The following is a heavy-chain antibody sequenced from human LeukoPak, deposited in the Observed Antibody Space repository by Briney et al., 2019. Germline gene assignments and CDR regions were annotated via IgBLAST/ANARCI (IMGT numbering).Heavy chain of an antibody. CDR1: GGSFSGYY. CDR3: AKTREGYYDSSGASGFDP. J-gene: IGHJ5*02. Sequence: PSETLSLTCAVYGGSFSGYYWSWIRQPPGKGLEWIGEINHSGSTNYNPSLKSRVTISVDTSKNQFSLKLSSVTAADTAVYYCAKTREGYYDSSGASGFDPWGQGTLVTVSS. CDR2: INHSGST. D-gene: IGHD3-22*01. V-gene: IGHV4-34*01.